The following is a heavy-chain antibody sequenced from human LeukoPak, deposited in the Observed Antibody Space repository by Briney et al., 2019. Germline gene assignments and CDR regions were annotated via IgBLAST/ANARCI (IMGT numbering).Heavy chain of an antibody. J-gene: IGHJ4*02. V-gene: IGHV6-1*01. CDR3: AREVFKYGRFYFDY. CDR1: GDSVSRNNAG. D-gene: IGHD1-14*01. Sequence: SQTLSLTCAISGDSVSRNNAGWNWLRQSPSRGLEWLGKTYYRSRWNNDYAVSVKDRITINPDTSKDQFSLQLNSVTPEDTAVYYCAREVFKYGRFYFDYWGQGTPVTVSS. CDR2: TYYRSRWNN.